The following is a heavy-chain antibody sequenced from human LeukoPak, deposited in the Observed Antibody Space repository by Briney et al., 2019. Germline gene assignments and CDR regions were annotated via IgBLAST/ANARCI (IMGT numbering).Heavy chain of an antibody. CDR1: GGSISSYY. CDR2: IYTGGST. D-gene: IGHD1-26*01. V-gene: IGHV4-4*07. CDR3: ARDRGSYGLDY. Sequence: SETLSLTCTVSGGSISSYYWCWLRQPAGKGLEWIGRIYTGGSTNYNPSLKSRVTMLVDTSKNQFSLKLSSVTAADTAVYYCARDRGSYGLDYWGQGTLVTVSS. J-gene: IGHJ4*02.